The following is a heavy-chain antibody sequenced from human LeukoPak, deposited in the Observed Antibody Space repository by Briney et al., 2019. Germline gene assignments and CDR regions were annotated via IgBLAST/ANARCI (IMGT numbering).Heavy chain of an antibody. D-gene: IGHD6-19*01. CDR3: ARDLHTSGWYGGLDY. Sequence: ISTSSSYIHYVDSVEGRFTISRDNAKNSLYLQMNSLRAEDTAVYYCARDLHTSGWYGGLDYWGQGTLVTVSS. J-gene: IGHJ4*02. V-gene: IGHV3-21*01. CDR2: ISTSSSYI.